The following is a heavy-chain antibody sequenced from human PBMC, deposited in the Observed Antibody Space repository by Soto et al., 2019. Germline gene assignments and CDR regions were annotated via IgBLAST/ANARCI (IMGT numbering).Heavy chain of an antibody. CDR1: GGTFSSYA. V-gene: IGHV1-69*13. J-gene: IGHJ4*02. CDR3: ARRKERSGPHYFDY. CDR2: IIPIFGTA. D-gene: IGHD6-25*01. Sequence: GASVKVSCKASGGTFSSYAISWVRQAPGQGLEWMGGIIPIFGTANYAQKFQGRVTITADESTSTAYMELSSLRSEDTAVYYCARRKERSGPHYFDYWGQGSQVTVS.